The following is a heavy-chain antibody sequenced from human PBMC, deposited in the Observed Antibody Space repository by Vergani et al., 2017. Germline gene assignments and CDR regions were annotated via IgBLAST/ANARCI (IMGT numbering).Heavy chain of an antibody. CDR1: GGSFTSYH. J-gene: IGHJ6*03. CDR2: IDHTGRP. D-gene: IGHD4-11*01. Sequence: QVQLQQWGGGLLKPSETLSLICVVNGGSFTSYHWTWIRQSPGEGLEWVGDIDHTGRPDYNPSLKSRLTMSVDKSRNQFSLTLNSVTATDTAIYFCARVNTETNGHLYYYYFMDVWGQGTVVTVS. CDR3: ARVNTETNGHLYYYYFMDV. V-gene: IGHV4-34*01.